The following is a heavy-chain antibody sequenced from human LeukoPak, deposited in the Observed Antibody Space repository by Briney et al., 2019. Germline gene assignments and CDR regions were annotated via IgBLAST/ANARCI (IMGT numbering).Heavy chain of an antibody. CDR2: IYHSGST. V-gene: IGHV4-38-2*02. CDR3: ARVTVGASLYYYYYMDV. D-gene: IGHD1-26*01. CDR1: GYSISSGYY. J-gene: IGHJ6*03. Sequence: SETLSLACTVSGYSISSGYYWGWIRQPPGKGLEWIGSIYHSGSTYYNPSLKSRVTISVDTSKNQFSLKLSSVTAADTAVYYCARVTVGASLYYYYYMDVWGKGTTVTVSS.